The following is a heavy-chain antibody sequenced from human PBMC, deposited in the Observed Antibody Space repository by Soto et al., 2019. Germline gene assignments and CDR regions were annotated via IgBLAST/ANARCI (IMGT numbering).Heavy chain of an antibody. CDR3: AKDGMDV. J-gene: IGHJ6*02. Sequence: GGSLRLSCTASGFTFSTSAMSWVRQAPGRGLEWVSGISGSGAGTYYADSVKGRFTISRDNSKNTLYLQMNSLRAEDTAVYYCAKDGMDVWGQGTTVTVSS. CDR2: ISGSGAGT. V-gene: IGHV3-23*01. CDR1: GFTFSTSA.